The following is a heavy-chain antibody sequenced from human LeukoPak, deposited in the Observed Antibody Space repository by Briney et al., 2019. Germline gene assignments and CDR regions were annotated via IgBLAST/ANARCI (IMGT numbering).Heavy chain of an antibody. V-gene: IGHV3-30*19. CDR2: ISYDGSNK. CDR1: GFNFRSYG. D-gene: IGHD6-13*01. CDR3: AKDTPDSSSWYFDY. Sequence: GRSLRLSCVASGFNFRSYGMHWVRQAPGKGLEWVAVISYDGSNKYYVDSVKGRFTISRDNSKNTLYLQMNSLRAEDTAVYYCAKDTPDSSSWYFDYWGQGTLVTVSS. J-gene: IGHJ4*02.